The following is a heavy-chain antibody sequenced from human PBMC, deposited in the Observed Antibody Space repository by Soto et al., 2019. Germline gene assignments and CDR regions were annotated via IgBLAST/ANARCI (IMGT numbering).Heavy chain of an antibody. J-gene: IGHJ4*02. CDR2: IHSDGSTT. D-gene: IGHD3-22*01. CDR3: ARENSRSYHFDY. Sequence: EVQLVESGEGLVQPGGSLRLSCGASGFTFSEYWMHWVRQAPGKGLVWVSRIHSDGSTTNYADPVKGRFTISRDNAKNTLFLQMNSLRAEDTAVYYCARENSRSYHFDYWGQGILVTVSS. CDR1: GFTFSEYW. V-gene: IGHV3-74*01.